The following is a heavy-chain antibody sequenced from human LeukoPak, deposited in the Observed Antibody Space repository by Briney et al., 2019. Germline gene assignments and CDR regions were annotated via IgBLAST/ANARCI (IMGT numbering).Heavy chain of an antibody. CDR2: INPNSGGT. Sequence: ASVKVSCKASGYTFTGNYMHWVRQAPGQGLEWMGWINPNSGGTNYAQKFQGRVTMTRDTSISTAYMELSRLRSDDTAVYYCVTSRGYSGCHDYWGQGTLVTVSS. D-gene: IGHD5-12*01. V-gene: IGHV1-2*02. J-gene: IGHJ4*02. CDR3: VTSRGYSGCHDY. CDR1: GYTFTGNY.